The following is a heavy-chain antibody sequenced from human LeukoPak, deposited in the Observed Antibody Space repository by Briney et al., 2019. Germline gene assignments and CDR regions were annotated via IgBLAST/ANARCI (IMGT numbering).Heavy chain of an antibody. D-gene: IGHD1-7*01. CDR2: ISSSSSYI. CDR1: GFTFSSYS. CDR3: ARDWNYFPLFDS. Sequence: GGSLRLSCAASGFTFSSYSMNWVRQAPGKGLEWASSISSSSSYIYYADSVKGRFTISRDNAKKSLYLQMNSLRAEDTAVYYCARDWNYFPLFDSWGQGTLVTVSS. J-gene: IGHJ4*02. V-gene: IGHV3-21*01.